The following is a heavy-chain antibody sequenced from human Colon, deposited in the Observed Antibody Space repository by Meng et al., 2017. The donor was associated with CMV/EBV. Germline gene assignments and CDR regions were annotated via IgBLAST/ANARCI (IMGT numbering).Heavy chain of an antibody. CDR2: FIPLRDRG. V-gene: IGHV1-69*10. CDR1: NLNNYA. J-gene: IGHJ5*02. CDR3: ARGAPQRSEAVLRGWLDT. D-gene: IGHD3-9*01. Sequence: NLNNYAINWVRQAPGQGLEWMGGFIPLRDRGNYAPKFQDRVTITADTSAGTAYLELTSLRSDDTAVYYCARGAPQRSEAVLRGWLDTWGQGTLVTVSS.